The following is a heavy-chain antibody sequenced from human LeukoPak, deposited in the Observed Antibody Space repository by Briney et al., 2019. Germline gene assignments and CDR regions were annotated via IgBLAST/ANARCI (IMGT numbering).Heavy chain of an antibody. Sequence: SETLSLTCTVSGGSISSGDYYWSWIRQPPGKGLEWIGYIYYSGSTYYNPSLKSRVTISVDTSKNQLSLKLSSVTAADTAVYYCARDGGKGYSGCDYPYYFDYWGQGTLVTVSS. D-gene: IGHD5-12*01. CDR1: GGSISSGDYY. J-gene: IGHJ4*02. CDR2: IYYSGST. V-gene: IGHV4-30-4*01. CDR3: ARDGGKGYSGCDYPYYFDY.